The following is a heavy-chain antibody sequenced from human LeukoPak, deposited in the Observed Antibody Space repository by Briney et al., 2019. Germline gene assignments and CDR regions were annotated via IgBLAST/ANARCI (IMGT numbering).Heavy chain of an antibody. CDR2: IWDDGSNE. CDR3: ARDHSGTQDY. V-gene: IGHV3-33*08. J-gene: IGHJ4*02. Sequence: GALRLSCAGSGFTFRDSAMTWVRLAPGKGLEWVAVIWDDGSNEYYADSVKGRFTIFRDNRRNTLYLQMNSLRAEDTAVYSCARDHSGTQDYWGQGTLVTVSS. CDR1: GFTFRDSA. D-gene: IGHD1-1*01.